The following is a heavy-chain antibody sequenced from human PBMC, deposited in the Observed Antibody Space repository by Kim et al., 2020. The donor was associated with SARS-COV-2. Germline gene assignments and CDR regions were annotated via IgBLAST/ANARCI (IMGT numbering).Heavy chain of an antibody. V-gene: IGHV6-1*01. J-gene: IGHJ4*02. D-gene: IGHD6-13*01. Sequence: EYSFSGKSRISIHPDTPKNQFSLQLNSVTPEDTAVYYCAGGSQTGSWFDFWGQGTLVTVSS. CDR3: AGGSQTGSWFDF.